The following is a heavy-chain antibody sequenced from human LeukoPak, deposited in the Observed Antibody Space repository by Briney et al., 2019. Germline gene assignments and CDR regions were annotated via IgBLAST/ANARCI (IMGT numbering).Heavy chain of an antibody. J-gene: IGHJ4*02. Sequence: SGGSVRLSRAASGFTFSNAWMSRLRPPPEKAVQQVGRSKSKSDGGTRDYAAPVKGRFTISRDDSENTLYPQMNSLKTEDTAVYYCTSYYYGSENYYDYWAQGTLVTVSS. V-gene: IGHV3-15*01. CDR1: GFTFSNAW. CDR2: SKSKSDGGTR. D-gene: IGHD3-10*01. CDR3: TSYYYGSENYYDY.